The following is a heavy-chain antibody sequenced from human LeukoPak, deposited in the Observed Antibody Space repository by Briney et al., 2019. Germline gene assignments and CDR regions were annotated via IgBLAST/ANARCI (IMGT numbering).Heavy chain of an antibody. CDR3: AKSPGYSSSWYDY. Sequence: PGRSLRLSCAASGFTFSSYAMHWVRQAPGKGLEWVAVISYDGSNKYYADSVKGRFTISRDNSKNTLYLQMNSLRAEDTAVYYCAKSPGYSSSWYDYWGQGTLVTVSS. J-gene: IGHJ4*02. CDR1: GFTFSSYA. V-gene: IGHV3-30*04. CDR2: ISYDGSNK. D-gene: IGHD6-13*01.